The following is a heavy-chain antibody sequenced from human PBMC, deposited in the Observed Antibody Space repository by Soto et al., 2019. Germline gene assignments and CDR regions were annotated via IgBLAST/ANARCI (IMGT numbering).Heavy chain of an antibody. V-gene: IGHV1-69*13. Sequence: SVKVSCKASGGTFSSYAISWVRRAPGQGLEWMGGIIPIFGTANYAQKFQGRVTITADESTSTAYMELSSLRSEDTAVYYCARSIFGVPPMAPYNWFDPWGQGTLVTVSS. J-gene: IGHJ5*02. CDR3: ARSIFGVPPMAPYNWFDP. CDR1: GGTFSSYA. D-gene: IGHD3-3*01. CDR2: IIPIFGTA.